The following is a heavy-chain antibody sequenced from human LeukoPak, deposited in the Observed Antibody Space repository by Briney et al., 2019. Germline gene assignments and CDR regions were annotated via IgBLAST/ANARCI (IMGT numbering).Heavy chain of an antibody. CDR1: GGTCSSNA. CDR2: IIPIFGTA. D-gene: IGHD2-15*01. Sequence: GASVKLSCKGSGGTCSSNAISWVRQAPGQGLEWMGGIIPIFGTANYAQKFQGRVTITADESTSTAYMELSSLRSEDTAVYYCARDAADIVVPNAPQGSDNNWFDPWGEGTLVTVSS. CDR3: ARDAADIVVPNAPQGSDNNWFDP. V-gene: IGHV1-69*13. J-gene: IGHJ5*02.